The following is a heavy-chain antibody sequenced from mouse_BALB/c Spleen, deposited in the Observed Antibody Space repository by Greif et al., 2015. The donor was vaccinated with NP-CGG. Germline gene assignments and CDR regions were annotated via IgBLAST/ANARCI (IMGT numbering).Heavy chain of an antibody. CDR2: IRNKANGYTT. Sequence: EVQVVESGGGLVQPGGSLRLSCATSGFTFTDYYMSWVRQPPGKALEWLGFIRNKANGYTTEYSASVKGRFTISRDNSQSILYLQMNTLRAEDSATYYCARAPIYYDYEKGAMDYWGQGTSVTVSS. V-gene: IGHV7-3*02. J-gene: IGHJ4*01. CDR1: GFTFTDYY. D-gene: IGHD2-4*01. CDR3: ARAPIYYDYEKGAMDY.